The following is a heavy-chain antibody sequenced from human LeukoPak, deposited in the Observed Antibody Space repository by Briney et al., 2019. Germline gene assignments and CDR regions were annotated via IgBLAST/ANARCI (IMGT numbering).Heavy chain of an antibody. CDR2: IKQDGSEN. D-gene: IGHD5-12*01. Sequence: GVSLRLSCAASGFTFSSYWLSWVRQAPGKGLEWVANIKQDGSENYYVDSVKGRFTISRDNAKNSLYLQMNSLRAEDTAVYYCAKDRGLRLENWFDPWGQGTLVTVSS. J-gene: IGHJ5*02. CDR1: GFTFSSYW. V-gene: IGHV3-7*01. CDR3: AKDRGLRLENWFDP.